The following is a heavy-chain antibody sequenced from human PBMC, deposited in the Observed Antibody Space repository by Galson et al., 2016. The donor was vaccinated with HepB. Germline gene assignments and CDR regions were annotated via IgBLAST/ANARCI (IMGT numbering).Heavy chain of an antibody. J-gene: IGHJ3*02. V-gene: IGHV3-7*04. CDR1: RLTFSTYW. CDR2: INQNGGRT. CDR3: ARDRSPAQANNWYDALDI. D-gene: IGHD2-15*01. Sequence: SLRLSCAASRLTFSTYWMTWVRQAPGNGLERVANINQNGGRTNYVDSVKGRFTISRDNAKNSLYLQMNSLRPEDTAIYYCARDRSPAQANNWYDALDIWGQGTLVTVSS.